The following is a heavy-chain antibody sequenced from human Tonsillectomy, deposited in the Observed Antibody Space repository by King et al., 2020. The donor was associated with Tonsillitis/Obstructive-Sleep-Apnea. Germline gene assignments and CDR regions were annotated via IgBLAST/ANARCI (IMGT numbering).Heavy chain of an antibody. D-gene: IGHD2-2*01. V-gene: IGHV3-23*04. CDR3: AKDHQGCSTSCYGSIDY. J-gene: IGHJ4*02. CDR1: GFTFSSYA. Sequence: VQLVETGGGLVQPGGSLRLSCAASGFTFSSYAMSWVRQAPGKGLEWVSAISGSGSSKYYAASVKGRFTISRDNSKNTLNLQMNSLRAEDTAVYYCAKDHQGCSTSCYGSIDYWGQGTLVTASS. CDR2: ISGSGSSK.